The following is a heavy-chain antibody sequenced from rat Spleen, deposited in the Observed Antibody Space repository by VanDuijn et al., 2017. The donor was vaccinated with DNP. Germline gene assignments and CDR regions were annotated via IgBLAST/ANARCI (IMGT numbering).Heavy chain of an antibody. J-gene: IGHJ4*01. D-gene: IGHD1-6*01. CDR3: ARAPAYYGYAMDA. Sequence: EVQLVESGGDLVQPGRSLKLSCVASGFTFNNYWMTWIRQVPGKGLEWVASITSSGGSTYYPDSVKGRFTISRDNAKNTLYLQMNSLRSEDTATYYCARAPAYYGYAMDAWGQGTSVTVSS. CDR2: ITSSGGST. CDR1: GFTFNNYW. V-gene: IGHV5-31*01.